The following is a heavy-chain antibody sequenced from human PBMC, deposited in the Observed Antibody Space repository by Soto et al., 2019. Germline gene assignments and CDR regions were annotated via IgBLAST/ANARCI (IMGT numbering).Heavy chain of an antibody. CDR3: ALRSMAVVPEY. Sequence: QVQLQESGPGLVKPSETLSLTCAVSGDSISSYYCMWIRQPPGKGLESIGYLYYGRSANYNPSLTSRVTLSVDTSTSQCALTLSSMTAADTAVYYCALRSMAVVPEYWGQGNLVTVSS. CDR2: LYYGRSA. D-gene: IGHD3-22*01. J-gene: IGHJ4*02. V-gene: IGHV4-59*01. CDR1: GDSISSYY.